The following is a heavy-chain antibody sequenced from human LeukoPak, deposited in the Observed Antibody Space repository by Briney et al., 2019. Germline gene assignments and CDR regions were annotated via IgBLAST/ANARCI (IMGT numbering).Heavy chain of an antibody. CDR2: INAGNGNT. Sequence: ASVKVSCKASGYTFTSYAMHWVRQAPGQRLEWMGWINAGNGNTKYSQKFQGRVTITRDTSASTVYMELSSLRSEDTAVYYCAREGYSSSWYGAFDIWGQGTMVTVSS. CDR1: GYTFTSYA. V-gene: IGHV1-3*01. J-gene: IGHJ3*02. CDR3: AREGYSSSWYGAFDI. D-gene: IGHD6-13*01.